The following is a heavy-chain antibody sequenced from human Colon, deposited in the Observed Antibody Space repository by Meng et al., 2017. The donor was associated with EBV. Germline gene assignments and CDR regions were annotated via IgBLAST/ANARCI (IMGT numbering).Heavy chain of an antibody. CDR3: ARVGQWLPIDY. D-gene: IGHD6-19*01. V-gene: IGHV4-39*07. J-gene: IGHJ4*02. CDR2: IYYTGST. Sequence: QRELRDSGPGLVEPSDALSLTCRVSGDSISGSGDYWGWVRQPPGKGLEWIGNIYYTGSTYYNPSLKSRVTISVDTSKNQFSLKVTSMTAADTAVYYCARVGQWLPIDYWGQGTLVTVSS. CDR1: GDSISGSGDY.